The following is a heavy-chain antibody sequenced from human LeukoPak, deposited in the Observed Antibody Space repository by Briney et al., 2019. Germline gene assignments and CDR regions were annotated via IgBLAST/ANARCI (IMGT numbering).Heavy chain of an antibody. V-gene: IGHV1-8*02. CDR2: MNPNSGNT. J-gene: IGHJ4*02. Sequence: ASVKVSCKASGYTFTSYDINWVRQATGQGLEWMGWMNPNSGNTGYAQKLQGRVTMTTDTSTSTAYMELRSLRSDDTAVYYCARINQRGYSYGYYFDYWGQGTLVTVSS. CDR1: GYTFTSYD. CDR3: ARINQRGYSYGYYFDY. D-gene: IGHD5-18*01.